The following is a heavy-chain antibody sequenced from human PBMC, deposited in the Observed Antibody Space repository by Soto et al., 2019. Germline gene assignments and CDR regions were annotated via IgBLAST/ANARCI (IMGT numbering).Heavy chain of an antibody. CDR1: GFTFSSYA. Sequence: EVQLLESGGGLVQPGGSLRLSCAASGFTFSSYAMSWVRQAPGKGLEWVSAISGSGGSTYYADSVKGRFTISRDNSKNTLYLQMNSLRAEDTAVYYCAKAPTTTVTTHDAFDIWGQGTMVTVSS. D-gene: IGHD4-17*01. CDR3: AKAPTTTVTTHDAFDI. J-gene: IGHJ3*02. CDR2: ISGSGGST. V-gene: IGHV3-23*01.